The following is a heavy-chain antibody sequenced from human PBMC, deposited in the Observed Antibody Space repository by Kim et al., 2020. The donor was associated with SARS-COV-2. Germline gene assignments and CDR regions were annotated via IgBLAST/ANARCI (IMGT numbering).Heavy chain of an antibody. CDR2: ISYDGSNK. CDR1: GFTFSSYA. V-gene: IGHV3-30-3*01. D-gene: IGHD2-15*01. J-gene: IGHJ4*02. Sequence: GGSLRLSCAASGFTFSSYAMHWVRQAPGKGLEWVAVISYDGSNKYYADSVKGRFTISRDNSKNTLYLQMNSLRAEDTAVYYCARDLWGVLGSLVLRVCSGGSCSDYWGQGTLVTVSS. CDR3: ARDLWGVLGSLVLRVCSGGSCSDY.